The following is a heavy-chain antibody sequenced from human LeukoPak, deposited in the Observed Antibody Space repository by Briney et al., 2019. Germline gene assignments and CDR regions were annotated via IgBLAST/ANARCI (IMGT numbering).Heavy chain of an antibody. CDR3: TRCSTGTRLCYFDY. CDR2: SRNKANSYTT. J-gene: IGHJ4*02. V-gene: IGHV3-72*01. Sequence: PGGSLRLSCTASGFTFSDRYIDWVRQAPGKGLEWVGRSRNKANSYTTEYAASVKGRFTISRDESKNLLYLQMNSLTTEDTAVYYCTRCSTGTRLCYFDYWGQGTLVTVSS. D-gene: IGHD1/OR15-1a*01. CDR1: GFTFSDRY.